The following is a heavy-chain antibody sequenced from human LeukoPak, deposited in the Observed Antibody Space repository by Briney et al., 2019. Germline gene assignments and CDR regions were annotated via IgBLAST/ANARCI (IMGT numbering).Heavy chain of an antibody. V-gene: IGHV3-21*01. D-gene: IGHD2-2*01. J-gene: IGHJ2*01. CDR1: GFTFSSYS. CDR3: ARDGEGAVVPAAMGWYFDL. Sequence: GGSLRLSCAASGFTFSSYSMNWVRQAPGKGLEWVSSISSSSSYIYYADSVKGRFTISRDNAKDSLYLQMNSLRAEGTAVYYCARDGEGAVVPAAMGWYFDLWGRGTLVTVSS. CDR2: ISSSSSYI.